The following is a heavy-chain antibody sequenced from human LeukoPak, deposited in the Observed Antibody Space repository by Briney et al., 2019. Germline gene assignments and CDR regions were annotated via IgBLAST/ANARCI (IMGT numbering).Heavy chain of an antibody. CDR2: ISAYNGNT. J-gene: IGHJ3*02. CDR1: GYTFTSYG. CDR3: ARGGDMRVVGAFDI. Sequence: ASVKVSCKASGYTFTSYGINWVRQAPGQGLEWMGWISAYNGNTNYAQKLQGRVTMTRDTSTSTAYMELRSLRSDDTALYYCARGGDMRVVGAFDIWGQGTMVTVSS. D-gene: IGHD3-22*01. V-gene: IGHV1-18*01.